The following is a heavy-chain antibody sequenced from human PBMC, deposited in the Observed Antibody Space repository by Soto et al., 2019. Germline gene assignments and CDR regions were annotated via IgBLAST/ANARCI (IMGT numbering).Heavy chain of an antibody. CDR1: GYTFTNYE. Sequence: QVRLVQSGAEVKKPGASLKVSCKASGYTFTNYEINWVRQATGQGLEWMAWINPDSGYTGYAQKFQGRVTMTRDTSINTGFMDLHSLKSEATAIYYGARCVRRPRWFGDFSHACWGQGTLITVSS. CDR2: INPDSGYT. CDR3: ARCVRRPRWFGDFSHAC. V-gene: IGHV1-8*01. J-gene: IGHJ4*02. D-gene: IGHD3-10*01.